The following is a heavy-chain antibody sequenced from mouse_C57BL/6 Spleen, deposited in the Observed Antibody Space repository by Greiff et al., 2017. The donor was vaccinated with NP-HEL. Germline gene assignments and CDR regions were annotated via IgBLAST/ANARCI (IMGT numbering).Heavy chain of an antibody. J-gene: IGHJ2*01. D-gene: IGHD1-1*01. Sequence: HLVESGPELVKPGASVKISCKASGYSFTDYNMNWVKQSNGKSLEWIGVINPNYGTTSYNQKFKGKATLTVDQSSSTAYMQLNSLTSEDSAVYYCARGRTVVKYVDYWGQGTTLTVSS. V-gene: IGHV1-39*01. CDR1: GYSFTDYN. CDR3: ARGRTVVKYVDY. CDR2: INPNYGTT.